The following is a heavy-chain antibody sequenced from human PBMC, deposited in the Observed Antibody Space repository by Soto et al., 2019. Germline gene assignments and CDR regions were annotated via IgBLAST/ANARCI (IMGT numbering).Heavy chain of an antibody. J-gene: IGHJ4*02. CDR3: TREVATSFDH. Sequence: QVYLVQSGAEVKTPGASARLSCKASGYTFTTYYMHWVRQAPGQGLEWMGIINPSVGSTTYAQKFQGRLTMTRDTSTSTVYMELSRLRSEDTAVYYCTREVATSFDHWGQGTLVTVSS. V-gene: IGHV1-46*01. CDR1: GYTFTTYY. CDR2: INPSVGST.